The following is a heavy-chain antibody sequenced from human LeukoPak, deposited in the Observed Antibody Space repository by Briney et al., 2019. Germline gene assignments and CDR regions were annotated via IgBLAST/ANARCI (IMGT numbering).Heavy chain of an antibody. J-gene: IGHJ4*02. V-gene: IGHV3-7*05. CDR3: ARNPPRYFN. CDR2: IQQDGSEK. D-gene: IGHD1-26*01. CDR1: GFTFSSYW. Sequence: GGSLRLSCAASGFTFSSYWMIWVRQAPGKGLEWVANIQQDGSEKDYVDSVKGRFTISRDNAKNSLYLQMNSLRAEDTAVYYCARNPPRYFNWGQGTLVTVSS.